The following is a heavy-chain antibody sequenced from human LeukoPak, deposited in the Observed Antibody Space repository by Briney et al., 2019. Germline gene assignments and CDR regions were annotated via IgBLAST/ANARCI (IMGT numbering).Heavy chain of an antibody. Sequence: ASVKVSCKAYGYTFISHGITWVRQVPGQGLEWMGWISGYSSNTNYAQTLQGRVTMTTDTSTNTAYMELRSLISDDTAVYYCARATGTWGHDGFDIWGQGTMVTVSS. CDR1: GYTFISHG. J-gene: IGHJ3*02. D-gene: IGHD3-16*01. CDR3: ARATGTWGHDGFDI. V-gene: IGHV1-18*01. CDR2: ISGYSSNT.